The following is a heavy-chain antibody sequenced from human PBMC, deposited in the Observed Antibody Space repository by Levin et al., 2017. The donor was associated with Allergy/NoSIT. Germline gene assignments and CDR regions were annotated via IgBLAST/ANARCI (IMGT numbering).Heavy chain of an antibody. Sequence: RGESLKISCKASGYTFTSYDINWVRQATGQGLEWMGWMNPNSGNTGYAQKFQGRVTMTRNTSISTAYMELSSLRSEDTAVYYCARAVRSQLLDYYYGMDGWGQGTTVTVSS. CDR2: MNPNSGNT. CDR1: GYTFTSYD. J-gene: IGHJ6*02. V-gene: IGHV1-8*01. D-gene: IGHD2-2*01. CDR3: ARAVRSQLLDYYYGMDG.